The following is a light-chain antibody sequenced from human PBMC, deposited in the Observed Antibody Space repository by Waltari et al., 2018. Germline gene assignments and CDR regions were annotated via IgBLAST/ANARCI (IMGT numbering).Light chain of an antibody. CDR3: HQYNKWPYT. V-gene: IGKV3-15*01. Sequence: EVVLTTSPDTLSVFAGERSTLSGRASQSVGRNLAWYQQKPGQAPRLLIYGAAIRATGVTGRFSGSGSGTEFTLIISSLQSEDFAVYYCHQYNKWPYTFGRGTRLEIK. CDR2: GAA. J-gene: IGKJ2*01. CDR1: QSVGRN.